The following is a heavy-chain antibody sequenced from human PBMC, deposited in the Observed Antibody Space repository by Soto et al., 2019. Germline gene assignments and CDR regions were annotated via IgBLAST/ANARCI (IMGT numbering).Heavy chain of an antibody. Sequence: SETLSLTCTVSGGSIDIRSHYWGWIRQPPGKGLEWIGSRYFSGSTYYNPSLKGRVTVSVDTSKNQFSLKLSSVTAADTAVYYCARHPSDFWFDPWGQGTLVTVSS. CDR1: GGSIDIRSHY. J-gene: IGHJ5*02. D-gene: IGHD2-21*02. CDR2: RYFSGST. CDR3: ARHPSDFWFDP. V-gene: IGHV4-39*01.